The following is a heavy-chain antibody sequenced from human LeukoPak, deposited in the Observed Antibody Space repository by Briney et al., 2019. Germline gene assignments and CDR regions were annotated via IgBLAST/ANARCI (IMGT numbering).Heavy chain of an antibody. CDR3: ARIHGSSPYDFSFGY. Sequence: GESLKISCKASGYNFASYWIAWVRQVPGKGLEWMAMVDPHDSDTRYSPSFQGQVTFSADESITTAYVQWGSLKASDTAIYYCARIHGSSPYDFSFGYWGQGTLVTVSS. D-gene: IGHD5-12*01. CDR2: VDPHDSDT. J-gene: IGHJ4*02. CDR1: GYNFASYW. V-gene: IGHV5-51*01.